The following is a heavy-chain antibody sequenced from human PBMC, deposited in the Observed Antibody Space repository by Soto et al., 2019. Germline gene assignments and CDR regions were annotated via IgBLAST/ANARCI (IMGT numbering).Heavy chain of an antibody. V-gene: IGHV1-18*01. CDR3: ARSVYYDFWSGYKNEYYYYGMDV. CDR1: GYTFTSYG. Sequence: ASVKVSCKASGYTFTSYGISWVRQAPGQGLEWMGWISAYNGNTNYAQKLQGRVTMTTDTSTSTAYMELRSLRSDDTAVYYCARSVYYDFWSGYKNEYYYYGMDVWGQGTAVTVSS. J-gene: IGHJ6*02. CDR2: ISAYNGNT. D-gene: IGHD3-3*01.